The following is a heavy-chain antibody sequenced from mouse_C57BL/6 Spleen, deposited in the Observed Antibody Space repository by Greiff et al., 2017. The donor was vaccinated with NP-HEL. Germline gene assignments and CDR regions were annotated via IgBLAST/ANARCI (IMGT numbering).Heavy chain of an antibody. V-gene: IGHV1-4*01. CDR1: GYTFTSYT. J-gene: IGHJ4*01. Sequence: VQLQQSGAELARPGASVKMSCKASGYTFTSYTMHWVKQRPGQGLEWIGYINPSSGFTKYNQKFKDKATLTADKSSSTAYMQLSSLTSEDSAVYYCAREGGYYAMDYWGQGTSVTVSS. CDR2: INPSSGFT. CDR3: AREGGYYAMDY.